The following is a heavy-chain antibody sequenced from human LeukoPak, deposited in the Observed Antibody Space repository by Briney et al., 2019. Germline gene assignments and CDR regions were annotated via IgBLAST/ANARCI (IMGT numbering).Heavy chain of an antibody. V-gene: IGHV3-48*01. CDR2: ISSSSSTI. J-gene: IGHJ6*03. CDR1: GFTFSSYS. CDR3: VGSGSYYYYYYMDV. D-gene: IGHD1-26*01. Sequence: GGSLRLSCAASGFTFSSYSMNWVRQAPGKGLEWVSYISSSSSTIYYADSVKGRFTISRDNAKNSLYLQMNSLGAEDTAVYYCVGSGSYYYYYYMDVWGKGTTVTVSS.